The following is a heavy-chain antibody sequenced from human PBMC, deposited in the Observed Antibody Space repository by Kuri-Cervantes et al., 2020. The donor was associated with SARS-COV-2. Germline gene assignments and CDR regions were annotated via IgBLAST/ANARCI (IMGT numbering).Heavy chain of an antibody. D-gene: IGHD5-12*01. CDR2: ISTYNGNT. V-gene: IGHV1-18*01. J-gene: IGHJ4*02. CDR3: ARWASGYDYDPFDF. Sequence: ASVTVSCKASGGTFSSYAISWVRQAPGQGLEWMGWISTYNGNTNYAQNLRGRVTMTTDTSTATAYMELRSLRSDDTAVYYCARWASGYDYDPFDFWGQGTLVTVSS. CDR1: GGTFSSYA.